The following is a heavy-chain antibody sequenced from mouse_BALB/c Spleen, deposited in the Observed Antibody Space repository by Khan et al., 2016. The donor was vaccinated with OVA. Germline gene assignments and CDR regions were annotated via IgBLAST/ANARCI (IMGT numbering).Heavy chain of an antibody. V-gene: IGHV3-2*02. Sequence: EVQLQVSGPGLVKPSQSLSLTCTVTAYSITSDYAWNWIRQFPGNKLEWMGYISSSGSTNYNPAPKSRISITRDTSKNQFFLQLNSVTTEDTATYYCARDGSRYNYAMDYWGQGTSVTVSS. CDR1: AYSITSDYA. J-gene: IGHJ4*01. CDR3: ARDGSRYNYAMDY. D-gene: IGHD2-3*01. CDR2: ISSSGST.